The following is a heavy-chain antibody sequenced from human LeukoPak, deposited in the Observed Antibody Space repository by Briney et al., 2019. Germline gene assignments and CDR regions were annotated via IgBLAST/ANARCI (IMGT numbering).Heavy chain of an antibody. CDR1: HDSISNYY. J-gene: IGHJ4*02. CDR2: INHSGST. CDR3: ARRGSVWGSYRYFDY. V-gene: IGHV4-34*01. D-gene: IGHD3-16*02. Sequence: PSETLSLTCTVSHDSISNYYWSWIRQPPGKGLEWIGEINHSGSTNYNPSLKSRVTISVDTSKNQFSLKLSSVAAADTAVYYCARRGSVWGSYRYFDYWGQGTLVTVSS.